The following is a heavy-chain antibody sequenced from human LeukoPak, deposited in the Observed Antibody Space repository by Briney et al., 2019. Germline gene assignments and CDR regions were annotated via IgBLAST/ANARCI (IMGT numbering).Heavy chain of an antibody. CDR3: ASAVLSSGWYLIDY. CDR1: GYTFTSYY. D-gene: IGHD6-19*01. Sequence: ASVKVSCKASGYTFTSYYMHWVRQAPGQGLEWMGIINPSGGSTSYAQKFQGRVAMTRDMSTSTVHMELSSPRSEDTAVYYCASAVLSSGWYLIDYWGQGTLVTVSS. J-gene: IGHJ4*02. CDR2: INPSGGST. V-gene: IGHV1-46*01.